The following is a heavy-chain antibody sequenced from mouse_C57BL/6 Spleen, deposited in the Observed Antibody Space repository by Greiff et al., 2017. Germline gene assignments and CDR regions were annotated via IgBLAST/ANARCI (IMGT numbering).Heavy chain of an antibody. J-gene: IGHJ3*01. CDR1: GYTFTSYW. CDR3: ARGYYGSSSAWFAY. V-gene: IGHV1-69*01. CDR2: IDPSDSYT. D-gene: IGHD1-1*01. Sequence: QVQLQQPGAELVMPGASVKLSCKASGYTFTSYWMHWVKQRPGQGLEWIGEIDPSDSYTNYNQKFKGKSTLTVDKSSSTAYMQLSSLTSDDSAVYYWARGYYGSSSAWFAYWGQGTLVTVSA.